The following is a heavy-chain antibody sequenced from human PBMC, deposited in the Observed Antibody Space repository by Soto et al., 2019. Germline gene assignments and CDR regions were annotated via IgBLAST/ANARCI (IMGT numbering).Heavy chain of an antibody. CDR3: ARDSGTRVTGFLDH. J-gene: IGHJ5*02. D-gene: IGHD4-4*01. Sequence: QMQLVQSGAEVKKPGSSVKVSCKASRDTFSSFGLSWVRQAPGQGLEWMGGIIPMLATANYAQKFEGRVTITADDSTSTAYMDLSSLRSEDTAVYYCARDSGTRVTGFLDHWGQGTLVTVSS. CDR1: RDTFSSFG. CDR2: IIPMLATA. V-gene: IGHV1-69*01.